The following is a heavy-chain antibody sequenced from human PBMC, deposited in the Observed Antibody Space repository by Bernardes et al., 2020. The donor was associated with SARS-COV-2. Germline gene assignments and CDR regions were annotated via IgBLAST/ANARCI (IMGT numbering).Heavy chain of an antibody. Sequence: GGSLRLSRSASGLTFSNYVMHWVRQAPGKGLEYVSAISNSGGGTYYADSVKGRFTISRDNSKNTLYLQMNSLRAEDTAVYFCAKDRSDMDVWGQGTTVTVSS. CDR1: GLTFSNYV. CDR2: ISNSGGGT. J-gene: IGHJ6*02. CDR3: AKDRSDMDV. V-gene: IGHV3-64*04.